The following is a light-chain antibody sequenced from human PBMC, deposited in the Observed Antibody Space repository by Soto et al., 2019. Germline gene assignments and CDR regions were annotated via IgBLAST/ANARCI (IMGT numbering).Light chain of an antibody. CDR1: SSNLGNNP. J-gene: IGLJ3*02. Sequence: QAVVTQPPSMSEVPRQRVIISCSGSSSNLGNNPVNWYQQVPGKAPKLLIYYDDLLSSGVSDRFSGSKSGTSASLAISGLQSEDEADYYCAAWDDRLNGWVFGGGTQRTVL. V-gene: IGLV1-36*01. CDR2: YDD. CDR3: AAWDDRLNGWV.